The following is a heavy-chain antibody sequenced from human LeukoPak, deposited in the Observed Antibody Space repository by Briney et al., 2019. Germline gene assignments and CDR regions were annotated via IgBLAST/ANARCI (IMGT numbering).Heavy chain of an antibody. CDR1: GGSISSGDYY. CDR2: IYYSGST. Sequence: SETLSLTCTVSGGSISSGDYYWSWIRQPPGKGREWIGYIYYSGSTYYNPSLKSRVTISVDTSKNQFSLKLSSVTAADTAVYYCARGGYYDGSGYFDYWGQGTLVTVSS. CDR3: ARGGYYDGSGYFDY. J-gene: IGHJ4*02. V-gene: IGHV4-30-4*08. D-gene: IGHD3-22*01.